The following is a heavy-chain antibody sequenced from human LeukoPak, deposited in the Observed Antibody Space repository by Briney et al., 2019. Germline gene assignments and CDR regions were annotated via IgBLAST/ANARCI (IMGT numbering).Heavy chain of an antibody. CDR3: AKQQMVQGYFQH. J-gene: IGHJ1*01. D-gene: IGHD6-13*01. V-gene: IGHV3-23*01. Sequence: GGSLRLSFAASGFTFTYYGMTWVRQAPGKGLEWVSSVSGSDGGTYYADSVKGRFTISRDTSKNTLYLQMNSLRAEDSAVYYCAKQQMVQGYFQHWGQGTLVTVSS. CDR1: GFTFTYYG. CDR2: VSGSDGGT.